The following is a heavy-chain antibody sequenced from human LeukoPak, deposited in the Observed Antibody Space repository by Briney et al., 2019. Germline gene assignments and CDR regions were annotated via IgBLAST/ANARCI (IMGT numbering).Heavy chain of an antibody. D-gene: IGHD1-26*01. CDR3: ATGGPMGAS. CDR2: IKEDGSQK. J-gene: IGHJ4*02. V-gene: IGHV3-7*01. CDR1: GFTFSNYW. Sequence: PGGSLRLSCAASGFTFSNYWMSWVRQAPGKGLEWVADIKEDGSQKDYVGSVRGRFTISRDNARNSLYLHMNSLRVDDTAVYYCATGGPMGASWGQGTLVIVSA.